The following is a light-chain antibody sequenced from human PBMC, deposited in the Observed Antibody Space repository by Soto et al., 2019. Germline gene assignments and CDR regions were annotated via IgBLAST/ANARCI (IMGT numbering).Light chain of an antibody. CDR1: NIGSKS. V-gene: IGLV3-21*02. J-gene: IGLJ2*01. Sequence: SSELTQPPSVSVAPGQTARISCGGNNIGSKSVHWYQQKPGQAPVMVVHAETDRPSGIPERFSGSNSGNTATLSISRVEGGDEADYYCQVWDTSSEHVVFGGGTKLTVL. CDR3: QVWDTSSEHVV. CDR2: AET.